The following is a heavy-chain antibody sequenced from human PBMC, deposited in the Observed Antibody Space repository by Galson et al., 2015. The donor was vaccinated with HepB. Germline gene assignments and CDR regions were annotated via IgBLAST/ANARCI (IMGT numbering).Heavy chain of an antibody. CDR3: MVGGY. D-gene: IGHD3-10*02. V-gene: IGHV3-7*01. CDR2: IRQDGSEK. Sequence: SLRLSCAASGFTFSTDWVTWVRQAPGKGLARVANIRQDGSEKHYVDSVKGRFTISRDNARKLSYLQMNSLRAEDTAVYYCMVGGYWGQGTLVTVSS. CDR1: GFTFSTDW. J-gene: IGHJ1*01.